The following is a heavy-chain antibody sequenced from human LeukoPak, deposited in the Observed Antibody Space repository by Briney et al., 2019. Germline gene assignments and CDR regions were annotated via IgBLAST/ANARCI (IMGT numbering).Heavy chain of an antibody. V-gene: IGHV3-7*01. Sequence: GGSLRLSCAASGFTFSSYWMSWVRQAPGKGLEWVANINQDGRENYYVDSVRGRFTISRDNAKNSLYLQMSGLRAEDTAVYYCARDCSGGGCYSFYYWGQGSLVTVS. CDR3: ARDCSGGGCYSFYY. D-gene: IGHD2-15*01. CDR2: INQDGREN. CDR1: GFTFSSYW. J-gene: IGHJ4*02.